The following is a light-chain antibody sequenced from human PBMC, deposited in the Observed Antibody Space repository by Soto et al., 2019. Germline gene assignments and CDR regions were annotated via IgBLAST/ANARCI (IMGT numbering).Light chain of an antibody. CDR1: NSDIGDWNY. Sequence: QSVLTQPASVSGSPGQSITISCTGANSDIGDWNYVSWYQQSPGKAPKLIIYEVNYRPSGVSYRFSGSKSGNTASLTISGLQAEDEADYFCFSYAGSSIWVFGGGTKLTVL. J-gene: IGLJ3*02. CDR2: EVN. V-gene: IGLV2-14*01. CDR3: FSYAGSSIWV.